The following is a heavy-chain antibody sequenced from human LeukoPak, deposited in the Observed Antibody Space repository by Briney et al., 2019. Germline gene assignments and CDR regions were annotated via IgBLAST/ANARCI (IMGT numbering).Heavy chain of an antibody. J-gene: IGHJ6*03. Sequence: GESLKISFKGSGYSFTSYWIGWVRQMPGKGLGWMGIIYPGDSDTRYSPSFQGQVTISADKSISTAYLQWSSLKASDTAMYYCARTTARVVVVVGYYYMDVWGKGTTVTVSS. CDR2: IYPGDSDT. D-gene: IGHD2-15*01. CDR3: ARTTARVVVVVGYYYMDV. V-gene: IGHV5-51*01. CDR1: GYSFTSYW.